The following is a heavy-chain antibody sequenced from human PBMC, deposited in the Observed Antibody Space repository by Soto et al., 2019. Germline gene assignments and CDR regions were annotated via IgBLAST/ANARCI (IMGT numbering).Heavy chain of an antibody. J-gene: IGHJ5*02. Sequence: PGGSLRLSCAASGFAFSGSAMYWVRQASGKGPEWVGRIRSNGHNYATEYAASVKGRFAISRYYSTNTAYLQMNSLRTEDTAVYSCTRDLFSHDYCCILWFDPWGQGTLVTVSS. V-gene: IGHV3-73*01. CDR3: TRDLFSHDYCCILWFDP. CDR2: IRSNGHNYAT. D-gene: IGHD3-16*01. CDR1: GFAFSGSA.